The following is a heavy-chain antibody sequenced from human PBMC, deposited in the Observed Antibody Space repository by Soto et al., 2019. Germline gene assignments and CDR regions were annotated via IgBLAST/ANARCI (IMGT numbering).Heavy chain of an antibody. CDR1: GFTFSNAW. Sequence: GGSLRLSCAASGFTFSNAWMSWVRQAPGKGLEWVGRIKSKTDGGTTDYAAPVKGRFTISRDDSKNTLYLQMNSLKTEDTAVYYCTTDPGRYYYMDVWGKGTTVTVSS. D-gene: IGHD2-15*01. V-gene: IGHV3-15*01. CDR2: IKSKTDGGTT. J-gene: IGHJ6*03. CDR3: TTDPGRYYYMDV.